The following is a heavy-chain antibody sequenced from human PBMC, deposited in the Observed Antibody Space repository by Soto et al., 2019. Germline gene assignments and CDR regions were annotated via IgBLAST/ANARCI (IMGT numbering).Heavy chain of an antibody. CDR1: GGSMSSCSYS. CDR3: ARVGVGATGYFDY. J-gene: IGHJ4*02. V-gene: IGHV4-61*01. Sequence: PLETLSLTCTVSGGSMSSCSYSWSWIRQPPGKGLEWIGYIYYSGSTNYNPSLKSRVTISVDTSKNQFSLKLSSVTAAGTAVYYCARVGVGATGYFDYWGQGTLVTVSS. D-gene: IGHD1-26*01. CDR2: IYYSGST.